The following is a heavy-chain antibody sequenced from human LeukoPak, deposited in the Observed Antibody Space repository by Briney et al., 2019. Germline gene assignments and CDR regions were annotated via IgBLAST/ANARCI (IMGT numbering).Heavy chain of an antibody. V-gene: IGHV4-34*01. CDR1: GGSFSGYY. J-gene: IGHJ4*02. CDR3: ARGEYCSGGSCYWDY. Sequence: PSETLSLTCAVYGGSFSGYYWSWIRQPPGKGLEWIGSIYYSGSTYYNPSLKSRVTISVDTSKNQFSLKLSSVTAADTAVYYCARGEYCSGGSCYWDYWGQGTLVTVSS. D-gene: IGHD2-15*01. CDR2: IYYSGST.